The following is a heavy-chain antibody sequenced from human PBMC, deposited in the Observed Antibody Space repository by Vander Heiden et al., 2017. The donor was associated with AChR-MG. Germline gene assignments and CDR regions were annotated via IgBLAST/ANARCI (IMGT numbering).Heavy chain of an antibody. Sequence: QVQLVQSGAEVKKPGSSVKVSCKASGGTFSSYAISWVRQAPGQGLEWMGGIIPIFGTANYAQKFQGRVTITADESTSTAYMELSSLRSEDTAVYYCARVPYDYVWGSYRSENYYYYGMDVWGQGTTVTVSS. J-gene: IGHJ6*02. D-gene: IGHD3-16*02. CDR2: IIPIFGTA. V-gene: IGHV1-69*01. CDR3: ARVPYDYVWGSYRSENYYYYGMDV. CDR1: GGTFSSYA.